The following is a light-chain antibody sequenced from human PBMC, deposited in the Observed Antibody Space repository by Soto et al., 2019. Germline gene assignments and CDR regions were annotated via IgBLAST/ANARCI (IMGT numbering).Light chain of an antibody. CDR1: QSVSSS. CDR2: GAS. J-gene: IGKJ4*01. Sequence: EIVLTQSPATLSVSPGEAVTLSCRASQSVSSSLAWYQQQPGRSPRLLIYGASTRATGIPARFSGSGSGTEFTLTISSLQSEDFAVYHCQQYNNWPPLTFGRGTKVEIK. CDR3: QQYNNWPPLT. V-gene: IGKV3-15*01.